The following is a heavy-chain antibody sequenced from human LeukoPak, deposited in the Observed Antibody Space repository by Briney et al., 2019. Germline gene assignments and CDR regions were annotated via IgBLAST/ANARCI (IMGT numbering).Heavy chain of an antibody. J-gene: IGHJ4*02. V-gene: IGHV3-30-3*01. Sequence: GGSLRLSCAASGFTFSSYAMPWVRQAPGKGLEWVAVISYDGSNKYYADSVKGRFTISRDNSKNTLYLQMNSLRAEDTAVYYCARDRGGCSSASCYFDYWGQGTLVTVSS. CDR1: GFTFSSYA. D-gene: IGHD2-2*01. CDR3: ARDRGGCSSASCYFDY. CDR2: ISYDGSNK.